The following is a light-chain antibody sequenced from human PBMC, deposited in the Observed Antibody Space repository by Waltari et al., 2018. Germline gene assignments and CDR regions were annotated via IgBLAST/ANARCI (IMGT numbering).Light chain of an antibody. J-gene: IGLJ3*02. CDR1: RSNVGHNY. CDR3: AAWDDSLSGRV. CDR2: RNN. Sequence: QPVLTQPPSASGTPGQRVTISCSGSRSNVGHNYVYWYQQLPGTAPKPPIYRNNQRPSGVPYRFSGSKSGTSASLAISGLRSEDEADYYCAAWDDSLSGRVFGGGTKVTVL. V-gene: IGLV1-47*01.